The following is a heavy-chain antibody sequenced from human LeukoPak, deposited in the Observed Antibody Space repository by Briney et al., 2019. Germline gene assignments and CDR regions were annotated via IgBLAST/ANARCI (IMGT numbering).Heavy chain of an antibody. CDR1: GGSISSGDYY. Sequence: PSETLSLTCTVSGGSISSGDYYWSWIRQPPGKGLEWIGYIYYSGSTYYNPSLKSRVTISVDTSKNQFSLKLSSVTAADTAVYYCARDGHTDAFDLWGQGTMVTVSS. CDR3: ARDGHTDAFDL. J-gene: IGHJ3*01. V-gene: IGHV4-30-4*08. CDR2: IYYSGST.